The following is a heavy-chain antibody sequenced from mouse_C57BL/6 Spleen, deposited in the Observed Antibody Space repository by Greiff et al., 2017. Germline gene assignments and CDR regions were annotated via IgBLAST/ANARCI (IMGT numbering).Heavy chain of an antibody. V-gene: IGHV3-6*01. CDR2: ISYDGSN. CDR3: ARDHPPRAGDAMDY. J-gene: IGHJ4*01. Sequence: EVKLMESGPGLVKPSQSLSLTCSVTGYSITSGYYWNWIRQFPGNKLEWMGYISYDGSNNYNPTLKNRISITRDTSKNQFFLKLNSVTTEDTATYYCARDHPPRAGDAMDYWGQGTSVTVSS. CDR1: GYSITSGYY.